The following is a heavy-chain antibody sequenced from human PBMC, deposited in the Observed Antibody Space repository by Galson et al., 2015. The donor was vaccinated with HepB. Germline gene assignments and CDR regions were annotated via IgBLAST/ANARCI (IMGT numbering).Heavy chain of an antibody. V-gene: IGHV3-7*01. CDR2: MKQDGSDS. J-gene: IGHJ4*02. Sequence: SLRLSCAASGFTFDTSWMSWVRQAPGKGLEWVANMKQDGSDSYYVDSVKGRFTMSRNNAKNSVFLQMNSLRAEDTAVYYCARARRNDYSTFYFDFWGQGTLVTVSS. CDR1: GFTFDTSW. CDR3: ARARRNDYSTFYFDF. D-gene: IGHD4-11*01.